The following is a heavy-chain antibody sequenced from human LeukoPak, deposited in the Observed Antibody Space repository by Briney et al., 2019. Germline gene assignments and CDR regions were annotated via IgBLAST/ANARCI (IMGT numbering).Heavy chain of an antibody. CDR2: ISSDGSST. D-gene: IGHD3-22*01. CDR3: ARSMIFPPDSFDY. J-gene: IGHJ4*02. Sequence: GGSLRLSCAASGFTFSSFWMHWVRQAPGKGLVWVSRISSDGSSTTYADSVKGRFTISRDNAKNTLYLQMNSLRAEDTAVYYCARSMIFPPDSFDYWDQGTLVTVSS. V-gene: IGHV3-74*01. CDR1: GFTFSSFW.